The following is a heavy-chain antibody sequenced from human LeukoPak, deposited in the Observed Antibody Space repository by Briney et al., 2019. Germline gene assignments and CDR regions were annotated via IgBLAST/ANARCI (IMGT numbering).Heavy chain of an antibody. CDR3: ARDLSGSSGY. Sequence: GRSLRLSCAASGFTFSNYDMHWVRQAPGKGLEWVAVISYDGSNKYYADSVKGRFTISRNNSKNTLYLQMNSLRAEDTAVYYCARDLSGSSGYWGQGTLVTVSS. CDR1: GFTFSNYD. D-gene: IGHD2-15*01. CDR2: ISYDGSNK. V-gene: IGHV3-30*04. J-gene: IGHJ4*02.